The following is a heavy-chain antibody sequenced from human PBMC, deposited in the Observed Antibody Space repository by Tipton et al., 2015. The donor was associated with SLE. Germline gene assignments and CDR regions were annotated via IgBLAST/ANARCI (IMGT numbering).Heavy chain of an antibody. D-gene: IGHD6-13*01. V-gene: IGHV4-38-2*02. J-gene: IGHJ4*02. CDR3: ARRWDTSTWDY. CDR2: IHHSGRT. Sequence: GLVKPSETLSLTCTVSDSSIDGGYHWGWIRQPPGKGLEWIANIHHSGRTYYNPSLKSRVTISMDTSKNQFSLKLSSVTAADTAFYYCARRWDTSTWDYWGQGTLVSVSS. CDR1: DSSIDGGYH.